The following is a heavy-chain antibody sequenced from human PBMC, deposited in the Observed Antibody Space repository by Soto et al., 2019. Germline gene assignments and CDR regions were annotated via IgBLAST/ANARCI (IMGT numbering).Heavy chain of an antibody. V-gene: IGHV3-15*07. CDR2: IKSKTDGGKT. J-gene: IGHJ4*02. CDR1: GFTFSNAW. Sequence: GGSLRLSCAASGFTFSNAWMNWVRQAPGKGLEWVGRIKSKTDGGKTDYAAPVKGRFTISRDDSKNTLYLQMNSLKTEDTAVYYCTTRGLRAGTTSNILIWGQGTLVTVSS. D-gene: IGHD1-1*01. CDR3: TTRGLRAGTTSNILI.